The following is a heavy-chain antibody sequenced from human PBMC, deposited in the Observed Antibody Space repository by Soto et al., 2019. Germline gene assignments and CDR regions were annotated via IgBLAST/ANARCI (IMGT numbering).Heavy chain of an antibody. CDR3: ARVIVRTSYSDRSGYYFNY. D-gene: IGHD3-22*01. Sequence: ASVKVSCKASGYTFTSYGMHWVRQAPGQRLEWMVWINAGNGNTKYSQKFQGRVTITRDTSASTAYMELNSLRAEDTAVYYCARVIVRTSYSDRSGYYFNYWGQGTLVTVSS. J-gene: IGHJ4*02. CDR2: INAGNGNT. V-gene: IGHV1-3*01. CDR1: GYTFTSYG.